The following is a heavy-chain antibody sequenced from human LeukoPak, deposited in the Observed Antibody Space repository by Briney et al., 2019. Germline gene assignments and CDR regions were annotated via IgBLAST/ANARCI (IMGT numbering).Heavy chain of an antibody. Sequence: ASVKVSCKASGGTFSSYAISWVRQAPGQGLEWMGGIIPIFGTANYAQKFQGRVTITTDESTSTAYMELSSPRSEDTAVYYCARVTVTTTIEHYWGQGTLVTVSS. CDR2: IIPIFGTA. D-gene: IGHD4-17*01. J-gene: IGHJ4*02. CDR3: ARVTVTTTIEHY. CDR1: GGTFSSYA. V-gene: IGHV1-69*05.